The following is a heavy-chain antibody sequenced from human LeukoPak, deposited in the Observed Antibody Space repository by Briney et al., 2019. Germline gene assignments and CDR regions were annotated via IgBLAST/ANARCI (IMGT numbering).Heavy chain of an antibody. D-gene: IGHD2-15*01. CDR3: ATIPLCDGGSCTRGF. Sequence: GGSLRLSCAASGFTFSSYAMGWVRQAPGKGLEWVSLIDYGSGGSHDADSVKGRFTISRGNAKNSLYLQMNSLRAEDTAVYYCATIPLCDGGSCTRGFWGQGTLVTVSS. CDR1: GFTFSSYA. CDR2: IDYGSGGS. V-gene: IGHV3-23*01. J-gene: IGHJ4*02.